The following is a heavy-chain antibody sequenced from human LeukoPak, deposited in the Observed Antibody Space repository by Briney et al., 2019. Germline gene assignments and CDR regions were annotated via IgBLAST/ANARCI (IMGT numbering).Heavy chain of an antibody. J-gene: IGHJ3*02. D-gene: IGHD5-12*01. CDR2: IYFSGFT. CDR3: ARQGYSGYGYFPYAFDI. CDR1: GGSISSSSYY. Sequence: PSETLSLTCTVSGGSISSSSYYWGWIRQPPGKGLEWIGSIYFSGFTYYNPSLKSRVTISVDTSKNQFSLKLNSVTAADTAIFYCARQGYSGYGYFPYAFDIWGQGTMVIVSS. V-gene: IGHV4-39*01.